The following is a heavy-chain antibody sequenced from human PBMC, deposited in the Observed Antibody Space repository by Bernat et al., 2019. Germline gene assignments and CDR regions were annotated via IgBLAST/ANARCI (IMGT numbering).Heavy chain of an antibody. CDR2: IKSKTDGGTT. D-gene: IGHD3-10*01. CDR3: TTVEKWELLWFGGLLGVDY. Sequence: EVQLVESGGGLVKPGGSLRLSCAASGFTFSNAWMNWVRQAPGQGLVWVGRIKSKTDGGTTDYAEPVKGRFTISRDDSKNTLYLQMKSLKTEDTAVYYCTTVEKWELLWFGGLLGVDYWGQGTLVTVSS. J-gene: IGHJ4*02. CDR1: GFTFSNAW. V-gene: IGHV3-15*07.